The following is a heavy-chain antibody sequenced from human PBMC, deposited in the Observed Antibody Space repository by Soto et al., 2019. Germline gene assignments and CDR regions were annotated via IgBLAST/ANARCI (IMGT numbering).Heavy chain of an antibody. CDR1: GFTFSSYG. CDR2: IWYDGSNK. J-gene: IGHJ3*02. Sequence: GGSLRLSCAVSGFTFSSYGMHWVRQAPGKGLEWVAVIWYDGSNKYYADSVKGRFTISRDNSKNTLYLQMNSLRAEDTAVYYCARERGSGRYAFDFDIWGQGTMVTVSS. V-gene: IGHV3-33*01. CDR3: ARERGSGRYAFDFDI. D-gene: IGHD1-26*01.